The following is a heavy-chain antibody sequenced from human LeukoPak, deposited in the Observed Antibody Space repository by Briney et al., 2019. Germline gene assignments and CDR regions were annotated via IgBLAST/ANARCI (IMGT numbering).Heavy chain of an antibody. J-gene: IGHJ6*03. Sequence: GGSLRLSCAASGFTFSDYYMSWIRQAPGKGLEWVSYISSSGSTIYYADSVKGRFTISRDNAKNSLYLQMNSLRAEDTAVYYCARDRRQLWSYYYYYYYMDVWGKGTTVTVSS. CDR1: GFTFSDYY. CDR3: ARDRRQLWSYYYYYYYMDV. CDR2: ISSSGSTI. D-gene: IGHD5-18*01. V-gene: IGHV3-11*04.